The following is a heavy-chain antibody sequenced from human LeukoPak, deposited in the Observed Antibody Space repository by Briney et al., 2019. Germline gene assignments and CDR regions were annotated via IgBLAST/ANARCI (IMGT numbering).Heavy chain of an antibody. D-gene: IGHD6-19*01. J-gene: IGHJ5*02. V-gene: IGHV1-8*01. Sequence: ASVKVSCKASGYTFTSYDINWVRQATGQGLEWMGWMNPNSGNTGYAQKFQGRVTMTRNTSISTAHMELSSLRSEDTAVYYCARGLKAVAVASGRGFDPWGQGTLVTVSS. CDR1: GYTFTSYD. CDR2: MNPNSGNT. CDR3: ARGLKAVAVASGRGFDP.